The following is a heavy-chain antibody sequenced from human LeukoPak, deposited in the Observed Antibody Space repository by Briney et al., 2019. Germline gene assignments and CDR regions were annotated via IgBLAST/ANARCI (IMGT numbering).Heavy chain of an antibody. CDR1: GFTFDDYA. CDR2: ISGEGGST. V-gene: IGHV3-43*02. J-gene: IGHJ4*02. D-gene: IGHD3-22*01. Sequence: GGSLRLSCAASGFTFDDYAMHWVRQAPGKGLEWVGLISGEGGSTSYADSVKVRFTISRDNSKNSLYLQMNSLRTEDTALYYCAKVEDDSIDYYLFDYWGQGTLVTVSS. CDR3: AKVEDDSIDYYLFDY.